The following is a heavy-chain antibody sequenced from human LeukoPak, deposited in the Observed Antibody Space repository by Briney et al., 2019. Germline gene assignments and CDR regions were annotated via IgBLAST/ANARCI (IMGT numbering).Heavy chain of an antibody. CDR2: ISSSSSYI. J-gene: IGHJ4*02. CDR3: ARGGSTSYLIDY. V-gene: IGHV3-21*01. D-gene: IGHD2-2*01. CDR1: GFTFSSYS. Sequence: GGSLRLSCAASGFTFSSYSMNWVRQAPGKGLEWVSSISSSSSYIYYADSVKGRFTISRDNAKNSLYLQMSSLRAEDTAVYYCARGGSTSYLIDYWGQGTLVTVSS.